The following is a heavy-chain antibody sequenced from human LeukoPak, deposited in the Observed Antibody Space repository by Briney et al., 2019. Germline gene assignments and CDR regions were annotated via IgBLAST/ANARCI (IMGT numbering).Heavy chain of an antibody. CDR2: MNPNSGNT. V-gene: IGHV1-8*01. Sequence: ASVKVSCKASGYTFTSYDINWVRQATGQGLEWMGWMNPNSGNTGYAQKFQGRVTMTRNTSISTAYVELSSLRSEDTAVYYCAIMLGAVAGTFDYWGQGTLVTVSS. CDR3: AIMLGAVAGTFDY. J-gene: IGHJ4*02. D-gene: IGHD6-19*01. CDR1: GYTFTSYD.